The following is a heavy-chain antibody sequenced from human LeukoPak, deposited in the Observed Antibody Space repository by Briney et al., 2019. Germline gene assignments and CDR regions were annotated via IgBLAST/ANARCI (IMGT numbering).Heavy chain of an antibody. CDR2: ISAYNGNT. CDR1: GYTFTSYG. CDR3: ARAPRGFDFDY. Sequence: GASVKVSCKASGYTFTSYGISWVRQAPGQRPEWMGWISAYNGNTNYAQKLQGRVTMTTDTSTSTAYMELRSLRSDDTAVYYCARAPRGFDFDYWGQGTLVTVSS. V-gene: IGHV1-18*01. J-gene: IGHJ4*02. D-gene: IGHD3-16*01.